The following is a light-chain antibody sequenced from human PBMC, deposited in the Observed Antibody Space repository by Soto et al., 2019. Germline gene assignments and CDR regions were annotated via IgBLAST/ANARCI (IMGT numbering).Light chain of an antibody. CDR2: AAS. V-gene: IGKV1-39*01. CDR3: QQSYSTPRT. J-gene: IGKJ1*01. Sequence: DIQMTQSPSSLSASVGDRVTITCRASQSISSYLNWYKQKPGKAPKLLIYAASSLQSGVPSRFSGSGSETDFNLTISSLQPEDFATYYCQQSYSTPRTFGQGTKVDIK. CDR1: QSISSY.